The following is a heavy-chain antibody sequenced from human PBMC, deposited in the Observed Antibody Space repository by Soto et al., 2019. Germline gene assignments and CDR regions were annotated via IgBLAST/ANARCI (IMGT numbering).Heavy chain of an antibody. Sequence: WTWIRQHPGKGLEWIGNINHSGSTFYNPSLESRVSISVDTSKNQFSLKLSSVTAADTAVYFCVRGVLSWGQGTLVTVSS. CDR3: VRGVLS. D-gene: IGHD3-10*01. CDR2: INHSGST. V-gene: IGHV4-31*02. J-gene: IGHJ1*01.